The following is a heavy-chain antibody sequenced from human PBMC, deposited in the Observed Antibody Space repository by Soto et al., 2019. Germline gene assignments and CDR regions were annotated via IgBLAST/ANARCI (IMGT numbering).Heavy chain of an antibody. Sequence: EVQLLESGGGLVQPGGSLRLSCAASGFTFGNYAMSWVRQTPGKGLEWVSSISSSGCHIYYTGSVKGRFTISRDTSKNTLYLQMNSLRADDTAVYYCANGDNFDCWGTFNCFDPWGQGTLVPVSS. D-gene: IGHD3-3*01. CDR2: ISSSGCHI. CDR3: ANGDNFDCWGTFNCFDP. CDR1: GFTFGNYA. V-gene: IGHV3-23*01. J-gene: IGHJ5*02.